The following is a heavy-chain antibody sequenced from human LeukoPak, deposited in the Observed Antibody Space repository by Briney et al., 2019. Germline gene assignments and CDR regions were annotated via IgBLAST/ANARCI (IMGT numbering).Heavy chain of an antibody. CDR1: GFTFSSYA. V-gene: IGHV3-30*04. Sequence: GGSLRLSCAASGFTFSSYAMHWVRQAPGKGLEWVAVISYDGSNKYYADSVKGRFTISRDNSKNTLYLQMNSLRAEDTAVYYCAKDDAWVRYQDWGQGTLVTVSS. CDR3: AKDDAWVRYQD. J-gene: IGHJ4*02. D-gene: IGHD5-12*01. CDR2: ISYDGSNK.